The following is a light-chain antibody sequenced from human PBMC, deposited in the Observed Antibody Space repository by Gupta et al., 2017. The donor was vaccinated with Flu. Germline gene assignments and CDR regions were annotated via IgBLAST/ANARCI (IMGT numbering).Light chain of an antibody. CDR1: QSVSSN. CDR2: DTS. Sequence: EIVMTQSPATLSVSPGERATLSCRASQSVSSNLAWYQQKPGQAPRLLIYDTSTRATGIPARFSGSGSGTEFTLTISSLQSEDFAIYYCQQYNNCPLTFGGGTXVEIK. J-gene: IGKJ4*01. CDR3: QQYNNCPLT. V-gene: IGKV3-15*01.